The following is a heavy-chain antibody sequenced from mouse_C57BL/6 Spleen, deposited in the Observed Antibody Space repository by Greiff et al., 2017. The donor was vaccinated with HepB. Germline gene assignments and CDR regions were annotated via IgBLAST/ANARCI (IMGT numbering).Heavy chain of an antibody. Sequence: QVHVKQSGAELVRPGTSVKVSCKASGYAFTNYLIEWVKQRPGQGLEWIGVINPGSGGTNYNEKFKGKATLNADKSSSTAYMQLSSLTSEDSAVYFCARGRDGYYWYFDVWGTGTTVTVSS. V-gene: IGHV1-54*01. CDR1: GYAFTNYL. D-gene: IGHD2-3*01. CDR3: ARGRDGYYWYFDV. CDR2: INPGSGGT. J-gene: IGHJ1*03.